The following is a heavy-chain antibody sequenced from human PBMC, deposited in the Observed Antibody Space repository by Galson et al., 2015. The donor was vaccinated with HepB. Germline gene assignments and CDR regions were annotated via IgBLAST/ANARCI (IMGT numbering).Heavy chain of an antibody. J-gene: IGHJ6*02. CDR3: ARDREEYCSSTSCYYYYGMDV. D-gene: IGHD2-2*01. CDR2: ISSSSSTI. CDR1: GFTFSSYS. V-gene: IGHV3-48*04. Sequence: SLRLSCAASGFTFSSYSMNWVRQAPGKGLEWVSYISSSSSTIYYADSVKGRFTISRDNAKNSLYLQMNSLRAEDTAVYYCARDREEYCSSTSCYYYYGMDVWGQGTTVTVSS.